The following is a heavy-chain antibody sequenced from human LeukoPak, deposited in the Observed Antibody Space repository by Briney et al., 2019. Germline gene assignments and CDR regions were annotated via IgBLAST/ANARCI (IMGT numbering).Heavy chain of an antibody. V-gene: IGHV1-2*02. D-gene: IGHD3-10*01. J-gene: IGHJ4*02. CDR1: GYTFTGYY. Sequence: ASVKVSCKASGYTFTGYYIHWVRQAPGQGLDGMGWINPNSCGKNYAQKFQGRVTMTRDTSIRTAYMEPSRLRSDDTAMYYCARYYIEGRCFDYWGQGTLVTVSS. CDR2: INPNSCGK. CDR3: ARYYIEGRCFDY.